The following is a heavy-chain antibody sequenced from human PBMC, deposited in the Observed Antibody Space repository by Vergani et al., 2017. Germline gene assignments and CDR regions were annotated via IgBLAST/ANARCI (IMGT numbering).Heavy chain of an antibody. CDR1: GGSFNDYW. D-gene: IGHD2-8*01. J-gene: IGHJ4*02. CDR3: AREGYCTNGVCFTLFDV. CDR2: IRHDGIT. V-gene: IGHV4-34*01. Sequence: QAQLQQWGAGLLKPSETLSLTFAIYGGSFNDYWWTWIRQPPGKGLEWIGEIRHDGITHDSPSLKSRVTISIDTSTHQFSLNLRSVTAADTAVYYCAREGYCTNGVCFTLFDVWGQGALVTVSS.